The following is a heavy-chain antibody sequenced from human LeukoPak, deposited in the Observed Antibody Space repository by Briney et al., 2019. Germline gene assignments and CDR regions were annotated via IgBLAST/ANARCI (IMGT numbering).Heavy chain of an antibody. Sequence: SSGTLSLTCAVSGGSISSSNWWSWVRQPPGKGLEWIGEIYHSGSTNHNPSLKSRVTISVDKSKNQFSLKLSSVTAADTAVYYCARYRIPYNWFDPWGQGTLVTVSS. J-gene: IGHJ5*02. CDR3: ARYRIPYNWFDP. CDR2: IYHSGST. V-gene: IGHV4-4*02. CDR1: GGSISSSNW. D-gene: IGHD2-15*01.